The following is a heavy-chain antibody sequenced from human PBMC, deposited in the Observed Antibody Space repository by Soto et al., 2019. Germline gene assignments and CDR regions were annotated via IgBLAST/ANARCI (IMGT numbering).Heavy chain of an antibody. CDR1: GYTFTSYG. CDR2: ISAYNGNT. CDR3: ARDAETANYYDSSGSYFDY. V-gene: IGHV1-18*01. Sequence: QVQLVQSGAEVKKPGASVKVSCKASGYTFTSYGIGWVRQAPGQGLEWMGWISAYNGNTNYAQKLQGRVTMTTDTSTSTAYMELRSLRSDDTAVYYCARDAETANYYDSSGSYFDYWGQGTLVTVSS. D-gene: IGHD3-22*01. J-gene: IGHJ4*02.